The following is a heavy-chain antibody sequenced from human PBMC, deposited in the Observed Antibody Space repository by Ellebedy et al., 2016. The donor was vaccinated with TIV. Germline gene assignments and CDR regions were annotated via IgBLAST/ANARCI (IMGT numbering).Heavy chain of an antibody. J-gene: IGHJ3*02. V-gene: IGHV1-46*01. CDR1: GYTFTSYY. CDR3: ARSSLGAFDI. CDR2: INPSGGST. D-gene: IGHD7-27*01. Sequence: AASVKVSCKASGYTFTSYYMHWVRRAPGQGLEWMGIINPSGGSTSYAQKFQGRVTMTRDTSTSTVYMELSRLRSEDTAVYYCARSSLGAFDIWGQGTMVTVSS.